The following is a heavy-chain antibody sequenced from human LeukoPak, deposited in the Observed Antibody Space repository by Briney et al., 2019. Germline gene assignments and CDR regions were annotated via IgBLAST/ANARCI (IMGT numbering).Heavy chain of an antibody. CDR3: ARVLDDAFDI. V-gene: IGHV1-69*05. CDR1: GGTFSSYA. D-gene: IGHD2-15*01. CDR2: IIPIFGTA. Sequence: SVKVSCKASGGTFSSYAISWVRQAPGQGLEWMGGIIPIFGTANYAQKFQGRVTITTDKSTSTAYMELSSLRSEDTAVYYCARVLDDAFDIWGQGTMVTVSS. J-gene: IGHJ3*02.